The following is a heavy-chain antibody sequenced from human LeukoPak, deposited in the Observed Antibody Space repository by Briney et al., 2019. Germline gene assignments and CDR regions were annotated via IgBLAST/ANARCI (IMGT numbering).Heavy chain of an antibody. D-gene: IGHD6-6*01. Sequence: SQTLSLTCAVSGGSISSDDNPWSWIRQPPGKGLEWIGHIYHTGSTYYNPSLKSRVTISVDTSKNQFSLKLSSVTAADTAVYYCARKAPYSSSPFDYWGQGTLATVSS. CDR1: GGSISSDDNP. CDR2: IYHTGST. V-gene: IGHV4-30-2*02. CDR3: ARKAPYSSSPFDY. J-gene: IGHJ4*02.